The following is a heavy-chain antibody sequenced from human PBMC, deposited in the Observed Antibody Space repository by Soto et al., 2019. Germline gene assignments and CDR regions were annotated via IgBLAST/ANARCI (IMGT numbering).Heavy chain of an antibody. J-gene: IGHJ4*02. CDR1: GGTFSSYA. CDR3: VRVVAIPGYPDN. V-gene: IGHV1-69*12. D-gene: IGHD5-12*01. CDR2: IVPIVDTS. Sequence: QVQLVQFGAEVRQPASSVKVSCKTSGGTFSSYAISWVRQAPGQGLEWMGGIVPIVDTSPYAQKFQGRVTITADESTSTAYMELSSLRSDDTAIYYCVRVVAIPGYPDNWGQGTLVTVSS.